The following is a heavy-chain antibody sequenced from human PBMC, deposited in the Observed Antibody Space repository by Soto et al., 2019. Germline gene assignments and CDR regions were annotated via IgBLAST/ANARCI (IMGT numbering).Heavy chain of an antibody. D-gene: IGHD5-12*01. J-gene: IGHJ5*02. Sequence: ASVKVSCKASGITYTTYGVHWVRQAPGQGLEWMGWINTGNGNTRHSQRFQGRVTLTTDTSASTAYMDVSSLTSEDTAVYYCARAISGYVSWGQGTLVTVSS. CDR3: ARAISGYVS. CDR1: GITYTTYG. CDR2: INTGNGNT. V-gene: IGHV1-3*04.